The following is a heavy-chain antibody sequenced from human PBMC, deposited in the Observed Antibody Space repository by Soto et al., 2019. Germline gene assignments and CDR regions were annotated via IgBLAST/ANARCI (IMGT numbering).Heavy chain of an antibody. CDR1: GYTFTNYY. Sequence: QVQLVQSGAEVKKPGASVKLSCKASGYTFTNYYIHWVRQAPGQGLEWVAIINPNGGSTNYAQMFQGRVTLTRDTSTSTVYMDLSSLTSADTAVYYCARGLAAGDYLGQGTLVSVAS. CDR3: ARGLAAGDY. CDR2: INPNGGST. D-gene: IGHD6-13*01. J-gene: IGHJ4*02. V-gene: IGHV1-46*01.